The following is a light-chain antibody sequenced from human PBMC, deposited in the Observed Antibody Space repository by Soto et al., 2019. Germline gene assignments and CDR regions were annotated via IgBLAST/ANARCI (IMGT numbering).Light chain of an antibody. CDR3: SSYTSSSTYV. Sequence: QSALTQPASVSGSPGQSITISCTGTSSDVAANEHVSWYQHHPGKAPKLIIYEVSNRPSGVSNRFSGSKSGNTASLTISGLQAEDEADYYCSSYTSSSTYVFGTGTKVTVL. J-gene: IGLJ1*01. V-gene: IGLV2-14*01. CDR2: EVS. CDR1: SSDVAANEH.